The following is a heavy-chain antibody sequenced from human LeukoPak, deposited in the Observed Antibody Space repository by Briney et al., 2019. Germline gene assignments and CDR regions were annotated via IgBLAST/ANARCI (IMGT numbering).Heavy chain of an antibody. V-gene: IGHV3-64D*09. D-gene: IGHD2-15*01. CDR2: IFANGDIT. CDR3: AARKDCSGGSCYSGDAFDI. Sequence: TGGSLRLSCSASGFTFSTYPMHWVRQAPGKGLEYVSTIFANGDITSYAASVKGRFTTSRDNSKNTLYLQMSSLRPEDTAVYYCAARKDCSGGSCYSGDAFDIWGQGTMVTVSS. J-gene: IGHJ3*02. CDR1: GFTFSTYP.